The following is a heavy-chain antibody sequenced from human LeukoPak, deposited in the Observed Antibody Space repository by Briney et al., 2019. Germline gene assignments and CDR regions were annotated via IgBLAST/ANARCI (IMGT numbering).Heavy chain of an antibody. V-gene: IGHV4-4*07. CDR2: IYTSGST. CDR3: ARDTRGYCSSASCYSEGYYHYYMDV. D-gene: IGHD2-2*01. J-gene: IGHJ6*03. Sequence: SETLSLTCTVSGGSISSYYWSWIRQPAGKGLEWIGRIYTSGSTNYNPSLKSRLSMSVDTFKNEFSLKLSSVTAADTAVYYCARDTRGYCSSASCYSEGYYHYYMDVWGKGTTVTVSS. CDR1: GGSISSYY.